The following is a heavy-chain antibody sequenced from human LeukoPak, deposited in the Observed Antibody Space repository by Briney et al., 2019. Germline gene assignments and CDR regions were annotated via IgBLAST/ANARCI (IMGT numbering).Heavy chain of an antibody. D-gene: IGHD1-20*01. CDR1: GFTFSPYA. V-gene: IGHV3-23*01. CDR3: GKGYNNNWRDFDY. J-gene: IGHJ4*02. Sequence: GGSLRLSCAASGFTFSPYAMTWIRQAPGRGLEWASIISGNGVDTHYADSVRGRFTISRDNSENMLYLQMSSLRVEDTAIYYCGKGYNNNWRDFDYWGQGTLVTVSS. CDR2: ISGNGVDT.